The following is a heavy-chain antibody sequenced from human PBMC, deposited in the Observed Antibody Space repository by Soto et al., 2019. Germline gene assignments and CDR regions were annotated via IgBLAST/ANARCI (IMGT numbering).Heavy chain of an antibody. CDR1: GFTFSRFS. V-gene: IGHV3-30-3*01. Sequence: GGSLRLSCAASGFTFSRFSMHWVRQAPGKGLAWVAVISYDGSNTHYAESVKGRFNISRDDSKNTVYLQMNNLRGEDSAVYYCARDHGMFLSYYYYGMDVWGQGNTVTVSS. J-gene: IGHJ6*01. D-gene: IGHD3-10*02. CDR3: ARDHGMFLSYYYYGMDV. CDR2: ISYDGSNT.